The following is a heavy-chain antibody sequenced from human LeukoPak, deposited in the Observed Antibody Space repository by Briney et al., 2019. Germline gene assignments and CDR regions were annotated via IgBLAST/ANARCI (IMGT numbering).Heavy chain of an antibody. CDR2: IYYSGST. D-gene: IGHD3-22*01. V-gene: IGHV4-39*01. J-gene: IGHJ4*02. CDR1: GGSISSSSYY. Sequence: SGTLSLTCTVSGGSISSSSYYWGWIRQPPGKGLEWIGSIYYSGSTYYNPSLKSRVTISVDTSKSQFSLKLSSVTAADTAVYYCARHLYYYDGVDYWGQGTLVTVSS. CDR3: ARHLYYYDGVDY.